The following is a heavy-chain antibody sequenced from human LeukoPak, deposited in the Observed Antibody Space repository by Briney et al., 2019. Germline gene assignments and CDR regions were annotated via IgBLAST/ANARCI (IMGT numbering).Heavy chain of an antibody. V-gene: IGHV1-46*01. D-gene: IGHD2-21*01. J-gene: IGHJ5*02. CDR3: ARPSYCVADNCGYWLDP. CDR2: INPQGDIT. Sequence: ASAKVSCMTSGYTFTKYLIHWVRQAPGHGLEWMGTINPQGDITNYAQRFQGRITLTEDTSTSTVYMELSSLTSEDTAVYYCARPSYCVADNCGYWLDPWGPGTLVTVSS. CDR1: GYTFTKYL.